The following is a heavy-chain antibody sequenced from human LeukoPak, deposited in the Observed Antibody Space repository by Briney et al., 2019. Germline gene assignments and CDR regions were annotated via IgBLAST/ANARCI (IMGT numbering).Heavy chain of an antibody. V-gene: IGHV1-46*01. J-gene: IGHJ3*02. D-gene: IGHD6-19*01. CDR2: INPSGGST. CDR1: GYTFTSYY. CDR3: ARGPYSSGGRDAFDI. Sequence: ASVKVSCKASGYTFTSYYMHWVRQAPGQGLEWMGIINPSGGSTGYAQKFQGRVTMTRDTSTSTVYMELSSLRSEDTAVYYCARGPYSSGGRDAFDIWGQGTMVTVSS.